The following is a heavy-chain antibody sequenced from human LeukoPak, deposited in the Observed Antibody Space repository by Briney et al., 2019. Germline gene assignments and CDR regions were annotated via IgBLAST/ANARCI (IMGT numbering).Heavy chain of an antibody. CDR2: IYYGGST. Sequence: KASETLSLTCTVSGGSISSYYWSWIRQPPGKGLEWIGYIYYGGSTNYNPPLKSRVTISVDASKNQFSLNLSSVTAADTAVYYCARGHKYWGQGTLVTVSS. V-gene: IGHV4-59*01. J-gene: IGHJ4*02. CDR1: GGSISSYY. CDR3: ARGHKY.